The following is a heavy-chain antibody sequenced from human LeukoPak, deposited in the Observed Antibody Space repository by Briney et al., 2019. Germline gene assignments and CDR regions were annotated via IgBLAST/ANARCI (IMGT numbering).Heavy chain of an antibody. Sequence: SVKVSCKASGGTFSSYAISWVRQAPGQGLEWMGGIIPIFGTANYAQKFQGSVTITTDESTSTAYMELSSLRSEDTAVYYWARNLGGYSSSSGDGDFDYWGQGTLVTVSS. V-gene: IGHV1-69*05. CDR2: IIPIFGTA. D-gene: IGHD6-6*01. J-gene: IGHJ4*02. CDR3: ARNLGGYSSSSGDGDFDY. CDR1: GGTFSSYA.